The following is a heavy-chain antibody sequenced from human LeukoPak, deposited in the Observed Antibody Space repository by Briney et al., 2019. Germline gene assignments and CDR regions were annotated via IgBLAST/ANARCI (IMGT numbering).Heavy chain of an antibody. CDR1: GYTFTSYD. J-gene: IGHJ4*02. D-gene: IGHD5-18*01. CDR2: INPSGGST. Sequence: GASVKVSCKASGYTFTSYDMHWVRQAPGQGLEWMGIINPSGGSTSYAQKFQGRVTLTRDMSTSTDYLELSSLRSEDTAVYYCARVYSGYSYGYVDYWGQGTLVTVSS. CDR3: ARVYSGYSYGYVDY. V-gene: IGHV1-46*01.